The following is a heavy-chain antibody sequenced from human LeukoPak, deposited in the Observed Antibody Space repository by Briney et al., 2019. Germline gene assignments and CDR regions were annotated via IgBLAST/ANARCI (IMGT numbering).Heavy chain of an antibody. J-gene: IGHJ2*01. Sequence: SQTLSLTCTVSGGSISSGGHSWSWIRQPPGKGLEWIGYIYHSGSGSTYYNPSLKSRVTISIDKSKNQFSLKLNSVTAADTAVYYCARARGRHSDLWGRGTLVTVSS. CDR1: GGSISSGGHS. D-gene: IGHD3-10*01. CDR2: IYHSGSGST. V-gene: IGHV4-30-2*01. CDR3: ARARGRHSDL.